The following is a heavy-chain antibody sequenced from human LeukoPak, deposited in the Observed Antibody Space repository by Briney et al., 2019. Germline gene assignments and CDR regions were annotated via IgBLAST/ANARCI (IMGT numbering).Heavy chain of an antibody. CDR1: GFTFSSYS. D-gene: IGHD3-10*01. Sequence: PGGSLRLSCAASGFTFSSYSMNWVRQAPGKGLEWVAVISYDGSNKYYADSVKGRFTISRDNSKNTLYLQMNSLRAEDTAVYYCAKDLWDYYGSGSTFDYWGQGTLVTVSS. V-gene: IGHV3-30*18. CDR2: ISYDGSNK. CDR3: AKDLWDYYGSGSTFDY. J-gene: IGHJ4*02.